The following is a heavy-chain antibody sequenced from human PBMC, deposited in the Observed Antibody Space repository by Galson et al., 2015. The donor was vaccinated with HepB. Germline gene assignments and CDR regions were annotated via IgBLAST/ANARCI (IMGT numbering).Heavy chain of an antibody. D-gene: IGHD7-27*01. Sequence: ETLSLTCAVYGGSFSGYYWNWVRQPPGKGLEWIGEINHSGGTNYNPSLKSRVTISVDTSKKQFSLKLSSVTAADTAVYYCVRGLLGTLPLRGYYYMDVWGKGTTVTVSS. J-gene: IGHJ6*03. CDR1: GGSFSGYY. V-gene: IGHV4-34*01. CDR3: VRGLLGTLPLRGYYYMDV. CDR2: INHSGGT.